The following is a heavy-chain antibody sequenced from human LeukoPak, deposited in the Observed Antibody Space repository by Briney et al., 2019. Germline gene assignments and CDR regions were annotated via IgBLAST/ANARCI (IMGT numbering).Heavy chain of an antibody. D-gene: IGHD2-2*01. V-gene: IGHV4-4*07. CDR1: GGSISSYY. Sequence: SETLSLTCTVPGGSISSYYWSWIRQPAGKGLEFVGRTHTSGRTDYNPSRRGRLTISLDTSQNQFSLRLTSVTAADTAVYYCARTLLPAQNAGAFDIWGPGTMVTVAS. CDR3: ARTLLPAQNAGAFDI. CDR2: THTSGRT. J-gene: IGHJ3*02.